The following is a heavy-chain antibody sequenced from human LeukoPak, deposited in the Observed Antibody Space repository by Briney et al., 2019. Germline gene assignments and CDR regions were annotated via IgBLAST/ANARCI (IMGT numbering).Heavy chain of an antibody. J-gene: IGHJ5*02. Sequence: ASVKVSCKASGYTFTGYYMHWVRQAPGQGLEWMGWINPNSGGTNYAQKFQGGVTMTRDTSISTAYMELSRLRSDDTAVYYCARGRRPIAAAGTGNWFDPWGQGTLVTVSS. D-gene: IGHD6-13*01. V-gene: IGHV1-2*02. CDR1: GYTFTGYY. CDR3: ARGRRPIAAAGTGNWFDP. CDR2: INPNSGGT.